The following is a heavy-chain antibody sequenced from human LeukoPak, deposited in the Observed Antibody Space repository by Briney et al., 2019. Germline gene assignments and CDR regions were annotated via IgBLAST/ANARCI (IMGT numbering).Heavy chain of an antibody. CDR2: IYYSGGT. J-gene: IGHJ4*02. CDR1: GGSISSGGSR. D-gene: IGHD7-27*01. CDR3: ARDWGTYFDY. V-gene: IGHV4-31*03. Sequence: SETLSLTCNVSGGSISSGGSRWSWIRQHPGKGLEWIGYIYYSGGTYYNPSLESRLTMSVDTSKNQFSLHLTSVTAADTAVYYCARDWGTYFDYWGQGTLVTVSS.